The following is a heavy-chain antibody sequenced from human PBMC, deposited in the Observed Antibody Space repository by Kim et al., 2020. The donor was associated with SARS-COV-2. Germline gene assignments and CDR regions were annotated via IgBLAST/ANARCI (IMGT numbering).Heavy chain of an antibody. D-gene: IGHD4-17*01. CDR2: IKNGGIT. CDR1: GFTFSKAW. J-gene: IGHJ5*02. Sequence: GGSLRLSYAASGFTFSKAWMSWVRQAPGKGLEWIARIKNGGITDYAAPVKGRVTISRDDSRDTLYMQMSSLKTEDTAVYYCATDLGDYGDYLRAWGQGTLVTVSS. V-gene: IGHV3-15*01. CDR3: ATDLGDYGDYLRA.